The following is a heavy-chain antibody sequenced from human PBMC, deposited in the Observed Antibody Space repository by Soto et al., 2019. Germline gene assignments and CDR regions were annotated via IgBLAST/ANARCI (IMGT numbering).Heavy chain of an antibody. J-gene: IGHJ4*02. CDR3: ARSPVGYCSGGSCFTPYYFDY. D-gene: IGHD2-15*01. V-gene: IGHV4-39*01. CDR2: IYYSGST. Sequence: TLSLTCTVSGGSISSSSYYWGWIRQPPGKGLEWIGSIYYSGSTYYNPSLKSRVTISVDTSKNQCSLKLSSVTAADTAVYYCARSPVGYCSGGSCFTPYYFDYWGQGTLVTVSS. CDR1: GGSISSSSYY.